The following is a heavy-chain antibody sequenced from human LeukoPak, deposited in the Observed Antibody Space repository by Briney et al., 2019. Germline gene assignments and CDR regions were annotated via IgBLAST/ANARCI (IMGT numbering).Heavy chain of an antibody. CDR3: ARDLSYGSYSFRLMGY. D-gene: IGHD1-26*01. Sequence: GGSLRLSCAASGFTFSTYHMNWVRQAPGKGLEWVSFISTSGTNVIYYADSVKGRFTISRDNAKNSLYLQMNSLRAEDTAVYYCARDLSYGSYSFRLMGYWGQGTLVTVSS. CDR1: GFTFSTYH. CDR2: ISTSGTNVI. J-gene: IGHJ4*02. V-gene: IGHV3-21*05.